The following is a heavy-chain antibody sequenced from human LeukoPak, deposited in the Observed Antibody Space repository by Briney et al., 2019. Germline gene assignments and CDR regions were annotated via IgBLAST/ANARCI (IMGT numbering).Heavy chain of an antibody. D-gene: IGHD3-22*01. V-gene: IGHV1-69*05. CDR3: ARGDAVLYYDSSGYYLDH. CDR2: IIPIFGTA. J-gene: IGHJ4*02. CDR1: GGTFSSYA. Sequence: SVKVSCKASGGTFSSYAISWVRQAPGLGLEWMGGIIPIFGTANYAQKFQGRVTITTDESTSTAYMELSSLRSEDTAVYYCARGDAVLYYDSSGYYLDHWGQGTLVTVSS.